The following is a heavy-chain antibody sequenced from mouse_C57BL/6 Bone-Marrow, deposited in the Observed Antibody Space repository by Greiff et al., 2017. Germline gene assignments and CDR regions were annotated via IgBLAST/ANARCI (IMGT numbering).Heavy chain of an antibody. J-gene: IGHJ1*03. D-gene: IGHD1-1*01. Sequence: EVQLQQSGPVLVKPGASVKMSCKASGYTFTDYYMNWVKQSHGKSLEWIGVINPYNGGTSYNQKFKGKATLTVDKSSSTAYMELNSLTSEDSAVYYCARGNGSSYDWYFDVWGTGTTVTVSS. CDR2: INPYNGGT. V-gene: IGHV1-19*01. CDR1: GYTFTDYY. CDR3: ARGNGSSYDWYFDV.